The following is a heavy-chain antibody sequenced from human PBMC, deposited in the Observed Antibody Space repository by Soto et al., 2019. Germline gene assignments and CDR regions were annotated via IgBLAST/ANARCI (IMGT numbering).Heavy chain of an antibody. CDR2: ISAYNGNT. D-gene: IGHD3-10*01. J-gene: IGHJ6*02. Sequence: ASVKVSCKASGYTFTSYCISWVRQAPGQGLEWMGWISAYNGNTNYAQKLQGRVTMTTDTSTSTAYMELRSLRSDDTAVYYCARELSITMVRGVIITPHYYYGMDVWGQGTTVTVSS. V-gene: IGHV1-18*01. CDR3: ARELSITMVRGVIITPHYYYGMDV. CDR1: GYTFTSYC.